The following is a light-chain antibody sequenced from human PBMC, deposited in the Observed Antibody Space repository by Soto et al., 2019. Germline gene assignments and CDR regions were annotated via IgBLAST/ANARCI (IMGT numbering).Light chain of an antibody. CDR3: QQYYSTPYT. Sequence: DIVLTQSPDSLAVSLGERATINCKSSQSVFYSSNNKNYLAWYQQKPGQPPKLLIYWASTRESGVPDRFSVSGSGTDFTLTVSSLQAEDVAVYYCQQYYSTPYTFGQGTKLEIK. CDR1: QSVFYSSNNKNY. V-gene: IGKV4-1*01. CDR2: WAS. J-gene: IGKJ2*01.